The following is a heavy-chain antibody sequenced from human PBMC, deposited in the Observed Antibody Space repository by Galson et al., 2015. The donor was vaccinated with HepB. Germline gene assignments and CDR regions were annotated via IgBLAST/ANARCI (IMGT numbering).Heavy chain of an antibody. D-gene: IGHD2-21*02. J-gene: IGHJ4*02. CDR2: FDPEDGET. CDR1: GYTLTELS. Sequence: SVKVSCKVSGYTLTELSMHWVRQAPGKGLEWMGGFDPEDGETIYAQKFRGRVTMTEDTSTDTAYMELSSLRSEDTAVYYCATALGYCGGDCYPYYFDYWGQGTLVTVSS. CDR3: ATALGYCGGDCYPYYFDY. V-gene: IGHV1-24*01.